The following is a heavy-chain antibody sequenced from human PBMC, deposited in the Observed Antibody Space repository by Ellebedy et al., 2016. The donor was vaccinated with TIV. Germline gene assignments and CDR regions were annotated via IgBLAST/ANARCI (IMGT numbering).Heavy chain of an antibody. Sequence: PGGSLRLSCAASGFTFDDYAMHWVRQAPGKGLEWVSGISWNSGSIGYADSVKGRFTISRDNAKNSLYLQMNSLRAEDTALYYCAKDSRADTAMEFDYWGQGTLVTVSS. CDR1: GFTFDDYA. CDR2: ISWNSGSI. D-gene: IGHD5-18*01. CDR3: AKDSRADTAMEFDY. J-gene: IGHJ4*02. V-gene: IGHV3-9*01.